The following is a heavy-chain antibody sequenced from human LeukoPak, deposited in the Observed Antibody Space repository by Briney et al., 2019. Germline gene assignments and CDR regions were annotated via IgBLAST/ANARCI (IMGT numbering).Heavy chain of an antibody. CDR3: ARGYGKQQDYYYGMDV. Sequence: GSLRLSCAASGFTFSSYGMHWVRQAPGKGLEWIGEINHSGSTNYNPSLKSRVTISVDTSKNQFSLRLSSVTAADTAVYYCARGYGKQQDYYYGMDVWGQGTTVTVSS. J-gene: IGHJ6*02. D-gene: IGHD6-13*01. V-gene: IGHV4-34*01. CDR1: GFTFSSYG. CDR2: INHSGST.